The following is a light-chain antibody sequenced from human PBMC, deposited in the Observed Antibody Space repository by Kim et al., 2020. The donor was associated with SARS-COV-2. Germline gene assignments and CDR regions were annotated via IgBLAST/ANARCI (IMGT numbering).Light chain of an antibody. CDR3: QQRSNWLT. CDR1: QSVSSY. J-gene: IGKJ3*01. Sequence: SLSPGERATLSSRASQSVSSYLAWYQQKPGQAPRLLIYDASSRATGIPARFSGSGSGTDFTLTISSLEPEDFAVYYCQQRSNWLTFGPGTKVDIK. V-gene: IGKV3-11*01. CDR2: DAS.